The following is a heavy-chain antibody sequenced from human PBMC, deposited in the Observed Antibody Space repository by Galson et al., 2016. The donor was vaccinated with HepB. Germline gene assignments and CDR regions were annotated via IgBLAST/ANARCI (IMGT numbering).Heavy chain of an antibody. Sequence: SLRLSCAASGFTFSSYGMHWVRQAPGKGLVWVAVASYDGSNNYYPDSVKDRFTVSRDNSKNTLYLQMNSLRTEDTAVYYCARDANLAYCRGDSYWFDYWGPGTLVTVSS. CDR1: GFTFSSYG. D-gene: IGHD2-21*02. V-gene: IGHV3-30-3*01. CDR2: ASYDGSNN. CDR3: ARDANLAYCRGDSYWFDY. J-gene: IGHJ4*02.